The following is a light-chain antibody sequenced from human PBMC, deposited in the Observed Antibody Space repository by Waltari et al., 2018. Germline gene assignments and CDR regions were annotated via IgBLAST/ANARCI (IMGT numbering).Light chain of an antibody. CDR3: ATWDDSLKGPV. CDR2: SNK. CDR1: SSNIGSNT. V-gene: IGLV1-44*01. Sequence: QSVLTQPPSASGTPGQRVTISCSGRSSNIGSNTVNWYQQLPGTAPKLLIYSNKPRPSGVPDRFSGSKSGTSASLAISGLRSEDEADYYCATWDDSLKGPVFGGGTKLTVL. J-gene: IGLJ2*01.